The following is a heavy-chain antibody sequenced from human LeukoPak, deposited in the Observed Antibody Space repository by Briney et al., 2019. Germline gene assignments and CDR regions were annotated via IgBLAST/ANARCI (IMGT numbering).Heavy chain of an antibody. V-gene: IGHV4-4*07. D-gene: IGHD7-27*01. CDR1: GDSISAFY. J-gene: IGHJ4*02. CDR2: IYTSGST. CDR3: ARQTPWGSHDY. Sequence: SETLSLTCTVSGDSISAFYWSWIRQPAGKELEWIGRIYTSGSTDYNPSLKTRLTMSVDTSKNHFSLRLSSVTAADTAVYYCARQTPWGSHDYWGPGTLVTVSS.